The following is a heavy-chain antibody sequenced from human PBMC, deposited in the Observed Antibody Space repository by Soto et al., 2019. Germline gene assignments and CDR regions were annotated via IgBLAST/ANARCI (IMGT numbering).Heavy chain of an antibody. V-gene: IGHV1-69*02. CDR3: VLSIAVAGHDYYFDY. D-gene: IGHD6-19*01. CDR2: IIPILGIA. J-gene: IGHJ4*02. Sequence: QVQLVQSGAEVKKPGSSVKVSCKASGGTFSSYTISWVRQAPGQGLEWMGRIIPILGIANYAQKFQGRVTITADKSTSTAYMELSSLRSDDTALYYCVLSIAVAGHDYYFDYWGQGTLVTVSS. CDR1: GGTFSSYT.